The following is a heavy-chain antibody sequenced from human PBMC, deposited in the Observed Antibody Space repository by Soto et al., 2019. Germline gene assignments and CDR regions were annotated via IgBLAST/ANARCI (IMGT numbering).Heavy chain of an antibody. CDR1: GYTFTGYY. V-gene: IGHV1-2*04. Sequence: ASVKVSCKASGYTFTGYYMHWVRQAPGQGLEWMGWINPNSGGTNYAQKFQGWVTMTRDTSISTAYMELSRLRSDDTAVYYCAREEVAAAGPYYYYGMDVWGQGTTVTVSS. J-gene: IGHJ6*02. D-gene: IGHD6-13*01. CDR3: AREEVAAAGPYYYYGMDV. CDR2: INPNSGGT.